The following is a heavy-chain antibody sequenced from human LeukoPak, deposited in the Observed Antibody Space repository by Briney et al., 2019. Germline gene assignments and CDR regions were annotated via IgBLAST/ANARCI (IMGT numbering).Heavy chain of an antibody. CDR2: IYYSGST. CDR3: ARSTTVVSFLDY. Sequence: SETLSLTCTVSGGSISSYYWCWIRQPPGKGLEWIGYIYYSGSTNYNPSLKSRVTISVDTSKNQFSLKLSSVTAADTAVYYCARSTTVVSFLDYWGPGTLVTVSS. V-gene: IGHV4-59*01. J-gene: IGHJ4*02. D-gene: IGHD4-23*01. CDR1: GGSISSYY.